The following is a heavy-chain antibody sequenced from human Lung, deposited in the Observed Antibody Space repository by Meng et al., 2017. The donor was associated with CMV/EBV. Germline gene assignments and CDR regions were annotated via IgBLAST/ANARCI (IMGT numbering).Heavy chain of an antibody. CDR3: ARGLSKGCSSIDCSVGKSDWFDP. Sequence: ASVXVSCKAFGYRFSTYDINWVRQAPGQGLEWVGWMNPHTGETGYPQKFQGRVTITRDTSINTAYMELRSLRSDDTGVYYCARGLSKGCSSIDCSVGKSDWFDPWXQGTXVTVSS. V-gene: IGHV1-8*01. D-gene: IGHD2-2*01. J-gene: IGHJ5*02. CDR1: GYRFSTYD. CDR2: MNPHTGET.